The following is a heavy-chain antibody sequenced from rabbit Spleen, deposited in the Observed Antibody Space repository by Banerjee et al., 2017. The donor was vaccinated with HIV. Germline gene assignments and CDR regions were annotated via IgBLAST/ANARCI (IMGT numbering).Heavy chain of an antibody. CDR1: GFDFSNYNF. V-gene: IGHV1S45*01. CDR2: IDIGSSGFT. J-gene: IGHJ6*01. Sequence: QEQLVESGGGLVQPEGSLTLTCTASGFDFSNYNFMCWVRQAPGKGLEWIACIDIGSSGFTYFASWAKGRFTISKTSSTTVTLQMTSLTAADTATYFCARDTSSSFSSYGMDLWGPGTLVTVS. D-gene: IGHD1-1*01. CDR3: ARDTSSSFSSYGMDL.